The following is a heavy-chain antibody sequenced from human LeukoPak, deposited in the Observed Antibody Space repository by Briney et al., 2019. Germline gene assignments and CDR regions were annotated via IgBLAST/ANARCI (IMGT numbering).Heavy chain of an antibody. CDR2: ISGSGGST. CDR1: GFTFSSCA. D-gene: IGHD6-19*01. Sequence: PGGSLRLSCAASGFTFSSCAMSWVRQAPGKGLEWVSAISGSGGSTYYADSVKGRFTISRDNSKNTLYLQMNSLRAEDTAVYYCAKDPAGGSGWYGAFDVWGQGTMVTVSS. V-gene: IGHV3-23*01. CDR3: AKDPAGGSGWYGAFDV. J-gene: IGHJ3*01.